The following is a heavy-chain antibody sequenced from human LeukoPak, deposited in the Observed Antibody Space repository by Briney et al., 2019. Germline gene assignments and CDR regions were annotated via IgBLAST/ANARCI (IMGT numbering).Heavy chain of an antibody. V-gene: IGHV4-34*01. D-gene: IGHD6-6*01. J-gene: IGHJ4*02. CDR2: INHSGST. Sequence: SETLSLTCAVYGGSFSGYYWSWIRQPPGKGLEWIGEINHSGSTNYNPSLKSRVTISVDTSKNQFSLKLSSVTAADTAVYYCASPGSAARSFDYWGQGTLVTVSS. CDR1: GGSFSGYY. CDR3: ASPGSAARSFDY.